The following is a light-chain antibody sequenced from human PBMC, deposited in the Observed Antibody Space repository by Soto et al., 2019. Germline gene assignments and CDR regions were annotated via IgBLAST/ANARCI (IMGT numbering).Light chain of an antibody. J-gene: IGLJ2*01. V-gene: IGLV9-49*01. CDR1: SGYSNYR. Sequence: QSVLPQPPSASASLGASVTLTCTLSSGYSNYRVDWYQQSPGKGPRFVMRVGTGGIVGSKGDGIPDRFSVLGSGLNRYLTIKNIQEEDESDYHCGADHGRGSNLVWVFGGGTKVTVL. CDR3: GADHGRGSNLVWV. CDR2: VGTGGIVG.